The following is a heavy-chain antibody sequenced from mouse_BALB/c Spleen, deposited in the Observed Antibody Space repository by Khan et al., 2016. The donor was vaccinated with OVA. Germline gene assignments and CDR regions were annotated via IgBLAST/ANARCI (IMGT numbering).Heavy chain of an antibody. CDR3: ARSIRLYFDY. V-gene: IGHV14-1*02. D-gene: IGHD2-3*01. CDR1: GFNIKDYY. Sequence: VQLKQSGAALVRPGALVKLSCKGSGFNIKDYYLQWVKQTPEQGLEWIGWIDPENGNSIYDPKFQGQARITAETSSNTAYLQLNSLKSEDTAVSYCARSIRLYFDYWGQGTTRTGSS. CDR2: IDPENGNS. J-gene: IGHJ2*01.